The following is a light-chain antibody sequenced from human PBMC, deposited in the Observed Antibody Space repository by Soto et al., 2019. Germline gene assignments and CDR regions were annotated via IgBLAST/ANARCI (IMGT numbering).Light chain of an antibody. J-gene: IGLJ1*01. CDR2: YNN. CDR3: ATWDDSLSGYV. Sequence: QSVLTQPPSASVTPGQRVTISCSGRSSNIGSNYVYWYQQLPGTAPKLLIYYNNQRPSGVPDRFSDSKSGTSASLAISGLRSEDEADYYCATWDDSLSGYVFGTGTKVTVL. V-gene: IGLV1-47*02. CDR1: SSNIGSNY.